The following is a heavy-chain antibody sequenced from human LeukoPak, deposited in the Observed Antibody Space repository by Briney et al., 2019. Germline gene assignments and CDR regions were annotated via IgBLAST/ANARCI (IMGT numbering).Heavy chain of an antibody. D-gene: IGHD6-19*01. J-gene: IGHJ4*02. CDR2: IYYSGST. Sequence: SETLSLTRTVSGGSISSGGYYWSWIRQHPGKGLEWIGYIYYSGSTYYNPSLKSRVTISVDTSKNQFSMKLSSVTAADTAVYYCARAALAVAGGYYFDYWGQGTLVTVSS. CDR1: GGSISSGGYY. CDR3: ARAALAVAGGYYFDY. V-gene: IGHV4-31*03.